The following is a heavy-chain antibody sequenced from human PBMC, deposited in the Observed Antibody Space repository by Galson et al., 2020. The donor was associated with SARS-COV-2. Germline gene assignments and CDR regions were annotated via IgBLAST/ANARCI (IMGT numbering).Heavy chain of an antibody. Sequence: GSLRLSCAASGFTFSSYGMHWVRPAPGKGLEWVAVIWYDGSNKYYADSVKGRFTISRDNSKNTLYLQMNSLRAEDTAVYYCARDPGYCSSTSCYIFYYYYGMDVWGEGATVTVSS. CDR3: ARDPGYCSSTSCYIFYYYYGMDV. CDR2: IWYDGSNK. J-gene: IGHJ6*04. CDR1: GFTFSSYG. D-gene: IGHD2-2*01. V-gene: IGHV3-33*01.